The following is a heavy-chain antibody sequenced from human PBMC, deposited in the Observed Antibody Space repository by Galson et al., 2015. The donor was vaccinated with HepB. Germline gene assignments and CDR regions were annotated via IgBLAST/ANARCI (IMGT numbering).Heavy chain of an antibody. CDR2: ISSNGGST. CDR1: GFTFSSYA. CDR3: VKSAVGATTGRSYFDY. J-gene: IGHJ4*02. Sequence: SLRLSCAASGFTFSSYAMHWVRQAPGKGLEYVSAISSNGGSTYYADSVKGRFTISRDNSKNTLYLQMSSLRAEDTAVYYCVKSAVGATTGRSYFDYWGQGTLVTVSS. V-gene: IGHV3-64D*06. D-gene: IGHD1-26*01.